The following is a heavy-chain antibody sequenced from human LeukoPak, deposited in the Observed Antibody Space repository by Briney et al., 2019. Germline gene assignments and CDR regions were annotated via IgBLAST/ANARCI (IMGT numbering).Heavy chain of an antibody. CDR2: VQPDGSAK. Sequence: PSETLSLTCAVYGGSFSGYYWSWIRQPPGKGLEWVAHVQPDGSAKIYADSVKGRFAISRDNAKDSVYLQMNSLRVEDTAVYYCARDFFGWSSLGHWGQGTLVTVSS. J-gene: IGHJ1*01. V-gene: IGHV3-7*01. CDR3: ARDFFGWSSLGH. CDR1: GGSFSGYY. D-gene: IGHD6-19*01.